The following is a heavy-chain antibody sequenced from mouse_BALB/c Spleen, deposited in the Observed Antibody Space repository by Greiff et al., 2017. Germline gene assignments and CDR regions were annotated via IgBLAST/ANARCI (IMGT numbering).Heavy chain of an antibody. Sequence: EVKLMESGAELVKPGASVKLSCTASGFNIKDTYMHWVKQRPEQGLEWIGRIDPANGNIKYDPKFQGKATITADTSSNTAYLQLSSLTSEDTAVYYCARGYGNWDDWGQGTTLTVSS. CDR3: ARGYGNWDD. V-gene: IGHV14-3*02. D-gene: IGHD2-10*02. CDR1: GFNIKDTY. J-gene: IGHJ2*01. CDR2: IDPANGNI.